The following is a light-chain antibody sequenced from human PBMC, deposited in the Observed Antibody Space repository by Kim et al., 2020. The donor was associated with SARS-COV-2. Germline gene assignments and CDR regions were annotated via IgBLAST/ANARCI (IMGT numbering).Light chain of an antibody. Sequence: GKPVTISCTRSSGSIASNYVQWYQQRPGSAPTTVIYEDNQRPSGVPDRFSGPIDSSANSSSLTISGLKTEDEADYYCQSYDSSNWVFGGGTQLTVL. J-gene: IGLJ3*02. V-gene: IGLV6-57*03. CDR3: QSYDSSNWV. CDR1: SGSIASNY. CDR2: EDN.